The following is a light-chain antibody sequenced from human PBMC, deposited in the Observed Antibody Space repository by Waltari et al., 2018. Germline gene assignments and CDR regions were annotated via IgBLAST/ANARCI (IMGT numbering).Light chain of an antibody. CDR3: QHYLRLPVT. V-gene: IGKV3-20*01. J-gene: IGKJ1*01. CDR1: QSVSRA. Sequence: EIVLTQSPSTLSLSLGERATVSCRASQSVSRALAWYQQKPGQAPRLLIYGASTRATGIPDRFSGSGSGTDFSLTISRLEPDDFAVYYCQHYLRLPVTFGQGTTVEI. CDR2: GAS.